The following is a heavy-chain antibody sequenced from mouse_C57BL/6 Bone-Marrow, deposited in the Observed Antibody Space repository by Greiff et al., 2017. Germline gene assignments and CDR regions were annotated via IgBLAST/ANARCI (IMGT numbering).Heavy chain of an antibody. CDR2: IYPGSGST. CDR1: GYTFTSYW. D-gene: IGHD1-1*01. V-gene: IGHV1-55*01. Sequence: QVHLKQPGAELVKPGASVKMSCKASGYTFTSYWITWVKQRPGQGLEWIGDIYPGSGSTYYNEKVKGKATLTVDTSSSTAYLQLSSLTSEDSAVYYCARRDYYSYGSSYDYWGQGTTLTVSS. J-gene: IGHJ2*01. CDR3: ARRDYYSYGSSYDY.